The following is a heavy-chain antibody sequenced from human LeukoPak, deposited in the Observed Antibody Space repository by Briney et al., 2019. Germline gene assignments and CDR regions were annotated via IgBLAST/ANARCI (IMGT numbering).Heavy chain of an antibody. CDR2: ISNSGST. J-gene: IGHJ4*02. D-gene: IGHD1-1*01. V-gene: IGHV4-59*08. CDR3: ARRAWNFDF. CDR1: GGSISSYY. Sequence: SETLSLTCTVSGGSISSYYYSWIRQPPGKGLEWIGYISNSGSTNYNPSLKSRVTISVDTSKNQYSPKLSSVTAADTAVYYCARRAWNFDFWGQGTLVTVSS.